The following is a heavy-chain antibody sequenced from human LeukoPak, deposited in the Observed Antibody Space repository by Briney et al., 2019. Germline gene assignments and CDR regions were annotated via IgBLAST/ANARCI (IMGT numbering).Heavy chain of an antibody. V-gene: IGHV1-2*02. CDR3: ASLKASIVGATTGFGAFDI. CDR2: INPNSGGT. D-gene: IGHD1-26*01. Sequence: GASVKVSCKASGYTFTGYYMHWVRQAPGQGLEWMGWINPNSGGTNYAQKFQGRVTMTRDTSISTAYMEQSRLRSDDTAVYYCASLKASIVGATTGFGAFDIWGQGTMVTVSS. CDR1: GYTFTGYY. J-gene: IGHJ3*02.